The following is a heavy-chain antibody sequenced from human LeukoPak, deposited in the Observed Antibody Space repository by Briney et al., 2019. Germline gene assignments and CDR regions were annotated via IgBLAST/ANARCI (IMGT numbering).Heavy chain of an antibody. CDR2: ISSSGSTI. CDR3: AKRRGLELLYYYYMDV. J-gene: IGHJ6*03. V-gene: IGHV3-48*03. CDR1: GFTFSSYE. Sequence: PGGSLRLSCAASGFTFSSYEMNWVRQAPGKGLEWVSYISSSGSTIYYADSVKGRFTISRDNAKNTLYLQMNSLRAEDTAVYYCAKRRGLELLYYYYMDVWGKGNTVTVSS. D-gene: IGHD1-7*01.